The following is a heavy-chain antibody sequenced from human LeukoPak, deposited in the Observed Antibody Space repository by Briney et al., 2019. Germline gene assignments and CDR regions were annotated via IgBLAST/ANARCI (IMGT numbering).Heavy chain of an antibody. Sequence: ASVKVSCKASGYIFIIYGISWVRQAPGQGLEWMGWISAYNGNTNNTQKFQGRVTMTTDTSTSTAYMEMRSLRSDDTAVYYCARVRDSGWYDYWGQGTLVTVST. J-gene: IGHJ4*02. D-gene: IGHD6-19*01. V-gene: IGHV1-18*01. CDR1: GYIFIIYG. CDR2: ISAYNGNT. CDR3: ARVRDSGWYDY.